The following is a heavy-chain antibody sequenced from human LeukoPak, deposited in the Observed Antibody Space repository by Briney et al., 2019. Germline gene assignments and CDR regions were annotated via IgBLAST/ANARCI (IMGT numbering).Heavy chain of an antibody. CDR3: AIYTGGDDAFDI. V-gene: IGHV3-30-3*01. CDR1: GFTVSSNY. D-gene: IGHD3-16*01. Sequence: GGSLRLSCAASGFTVSSNYMSWVRQAPGKGLEWVAVISYDGSNKYYADSVKGRFTISRDNSKNTLYLQMNSLRAEDTAVYYCAIYTGGDDAFDIWGQGTMVTVSS. CDR2: ISYDGSNK. J-gene: IGHJ3*02.